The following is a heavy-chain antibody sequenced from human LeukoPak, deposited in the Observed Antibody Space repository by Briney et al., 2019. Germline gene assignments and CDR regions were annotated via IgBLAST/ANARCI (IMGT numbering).Heavy chain of an antibody. CDR2: IYTSGST. Sequence: SETLSLTCTVSGSGGSISSYYWSWIRQPAGKGLEWIGRIYTSGSTNYNPSLKSRATMSVDTSKNQFSLKLTSVTAADTAVYYCARDRLGSRGASYFDYWGPGTLVTVSS. D-gene: IGHD1-26*01. J-gene: IGHJ4*02. CDR3: ARDRLGSRGASYFDY. CDR1: GSGGSISSYY. V-gene: IGHV4-4*07.